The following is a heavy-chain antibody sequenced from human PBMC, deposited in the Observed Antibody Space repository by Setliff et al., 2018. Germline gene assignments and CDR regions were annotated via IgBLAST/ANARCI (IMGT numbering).Heavy chain of an antibody. V-gene: IGHV3-7*01. CDR1: GFSYSHCW. D-gene: IGHD3-10*01. Sequence: GGSLRLSCTASGFSYSHCWVSWVRQAPGKGLEWLASINPHASEKYYADSVKGRFTISRDNAKNSLSLQMNNLRTEDTAVYYCFGAGTCSYWGRGTLVTVSS. CDR3: FGAGTCSY. J-gene: IGHJ4*02. CDR2: INPHASEK.